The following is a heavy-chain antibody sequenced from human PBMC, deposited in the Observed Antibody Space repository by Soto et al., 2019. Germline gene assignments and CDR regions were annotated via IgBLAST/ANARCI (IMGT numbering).Heavy chain of an antibody. V-gene: IGHV1-69*13. D-gene: IGHD3-3*01. CDR1: GGTFSSYA. CDR3: ARAHLLRFVEWSYGMDV. CDR2: IIPIFGTA. Sequence: GASVKVSCKASGGTFSSYAISWVRQAPGQGLEWMGGIIPIFGTANYAQKFQGRVTITADESTSTAYMELSSLRSEDTAVYYCARAHLLRFVEWSYGMDVWGQRTTVIVS. J-gene: IGHJ6*02.